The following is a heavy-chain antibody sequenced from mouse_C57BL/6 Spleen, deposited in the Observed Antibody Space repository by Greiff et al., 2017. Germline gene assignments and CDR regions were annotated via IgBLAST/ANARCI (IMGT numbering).Heavy chain of an antibody. CDR3: ARNHYGSSNYYDY. Sequence: VKLVESGAELAKPGASVKLSCKASGYTFTSYWMHWVKQRPGQGLEWIGYINPSSGYTKYNQKFKDKATVTVDKSSSTAYMQLSSLTYEDSAVYYCARNHYGSSNYYDYWGQGTTLTVSS. V-gene: IGHV1-7*01. J-gene: IGHJ2*01. CDR2: INPSSGYT. D-gene: IGHD1-1*01. CDR1: GYTFTSYW.